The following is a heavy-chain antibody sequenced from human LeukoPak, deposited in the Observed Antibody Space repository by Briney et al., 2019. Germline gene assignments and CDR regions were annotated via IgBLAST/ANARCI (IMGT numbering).Heavy chain of an antibody. Sequence: SETLSLACIVSGGSISSYYWSWLRQPPGKGLEWIGYIYNSGRTNYNPSLKSRVTISVDTSKNQFSLKLSSVTAADTAVYYCARYDSGSSNDAFDIWGQGTMVTVSS. V-gene: IGHV4-59*01. CDR1: GGSISSYY. CDR3: ARYDSGSSNDAFDI. CDR2: IYNSGRT. D-gene: IGHD1-26*01. J-gene: IGHJ3*02.